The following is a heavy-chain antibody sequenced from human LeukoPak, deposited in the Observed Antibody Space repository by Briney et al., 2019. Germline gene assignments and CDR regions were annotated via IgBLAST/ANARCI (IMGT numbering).Heavy chain of an antibody. J-gene: IGHJ4*02. CDR2: IYHTGKS. D-gene: IGHD3-9*01. CDR1: GYSISSGYY. CDR3: ASRHYDILTGYPSLLFDF. Sequence: SETLSLTCSVSGYSISSGYYWDWIRQPPGKGLEWIASIYHTGKSYYNPPLKSRVTISVDTSKNQFSLKLSSVTAADTAVYYCASRHYDILTGYPSLLFDFWGQGGLVTVSS. V-gene: IGHV4-38-2*02.